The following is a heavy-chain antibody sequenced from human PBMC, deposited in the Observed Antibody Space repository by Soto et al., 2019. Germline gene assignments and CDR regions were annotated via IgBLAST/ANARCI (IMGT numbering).Heavy chain of an antibody. CDR1: GYTFTGYY. CDR2: INPNSGGT. D-gene: IGHD2-2*01. V-gene: IGHV1-2*02. CDR3: AREGGLVVVQAGPEEFDT. Sequence: ASVKVSCKASGYTFTGYYMHWVRQAPGQGLEWMGWINPNSGGTNYAQKFQGRVTMTRDTSISTAYMELSRLRSDDKAVYYCAREGGLVVVQAGPEEFDTWGQGTLVTVSS. J-gene: IGHJ5*02.